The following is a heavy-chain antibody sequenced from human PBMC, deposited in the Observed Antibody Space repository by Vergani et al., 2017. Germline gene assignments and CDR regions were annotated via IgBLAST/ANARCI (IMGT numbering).Heavy chain of an antibody. D-gene: IGHD3-10*01. V-gene: IGHV3-73*01. J-gene: IGHJ5*02. CDR3: TRQAGEVRGVFRDKGYNWFDP. CDR2: IRSKANSYAT. CDR1: GFTFSGSA. Sequence: EVQLVESGGGLVQPGGSLKLSCAASGFTFSGSAMHWVRQASGKGLEWVGRIRSKANSYATAYAASVKGRFTISRDDSKNTAYLQMNSLKTEDTAVYYCTRQAGEVRGVFRDKGYNWFDPWGQGTLVTVSS.